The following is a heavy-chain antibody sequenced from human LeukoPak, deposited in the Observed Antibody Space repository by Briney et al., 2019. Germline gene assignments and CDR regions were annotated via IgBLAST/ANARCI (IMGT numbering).Heavy chain of an antibody. J-gene: IGHJ4*02. CDR2: MCDDGRV. CDR1: GFTVSVYY. Sequence: GGSLRLSCAVSGFTVSVYYMSWVRQAPGKGLEWVSLMCDDGRVYYADSVRGRFTISRDNSKDTLYLQLNSLRGEDTAIYYCTKDSSGDYYTSDSWGQGTLVTVSS. CDR3: TKDSSGDYYTSDS. D-gene: IGHD4-17*01. V-gene: IGHV3-53*01.